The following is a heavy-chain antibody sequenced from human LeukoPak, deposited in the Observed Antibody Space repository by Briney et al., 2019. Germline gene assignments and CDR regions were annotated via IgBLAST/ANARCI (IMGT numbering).Heavy chain of an antibody. CDR1: GFTFSDYW. V-gene: IGHV3-7*01. CDR2: IKQDGSEK. J-gene: IGHJ4*02. CDR3: ARGWNYAFRFDY. Sequence: SGGSLRLSCAASGFTFSDYWMTSVRQAPGKGLEWVAHIKQDGSEKYYVDSVKGRFTISRDNAKNLLYLQMNSLGAEDTAVYYCARGWNYAFRFDYWGQGTLVTVSS. D-gene: IGHD1-7*01.